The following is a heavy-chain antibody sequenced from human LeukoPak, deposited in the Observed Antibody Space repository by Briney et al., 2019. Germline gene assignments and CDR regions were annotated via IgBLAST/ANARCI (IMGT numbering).Heavy chain of an antibody. CDR3: ARTQKPEYYYYYYMDA. D-gene: IGHD1-7*01. Sequence: SQTLSLTCTLSRGSISSGSYYCSWIRQPARKRLEWIGRIYTSGSTNYNPSLQSRVTVSVDPSKNQFSLQLSSVTAADTAVYYCARTQKPEYYYYYYMDAWGKGTTVTVSS. J-gene: IGHJ6*03. V-gene: IGHV4-61*02. CDR1: RGSISSGSYY. CDR2: IYTSGST.